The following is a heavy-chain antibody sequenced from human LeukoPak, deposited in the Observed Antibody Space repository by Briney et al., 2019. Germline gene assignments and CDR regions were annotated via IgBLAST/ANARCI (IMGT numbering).Heavy chain of an antibody. CDR2: ISRSSGTI. J-gene: IGHJ5*02. Sequence: GGSLRLSCAASGFTVSSNYMNWVRQAPGKGLEWVSYISRSSGTIHYADSVKGRFTISRDNAKSSLFLQMNSLRAEDTAVYYCARDGGATMVRGVATYGSWGQGTLVTVSS. CDR1: GFTVSSNY. CDR3: ARDGGATMVRGVATYGS. V-gene: IGHV3-48*04. D-gene: IGHD3-10*01.